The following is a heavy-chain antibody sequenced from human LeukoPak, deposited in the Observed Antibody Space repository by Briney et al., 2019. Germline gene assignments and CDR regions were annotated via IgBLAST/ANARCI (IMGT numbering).Heavy chain of an antibody. CDR3: ARHINSGSYTYYYGMDV. D-gene: IGHD3-10*01. CDR1: GYSFTSYW. V-gene: IGHV5-51*01. CDR2: IYPGDSDT. J-gene: IGHJ6*02. Sequence: GESLKISCKGSGYSFTSYWIGWVRQMPGKGLEWMGIIYPGDSDTRYSPSFQGQVTISADKSISTAYLQWGSLKASDTAMYYCARHINSGSYTYYYGMDVWGQGTTVTVPS.